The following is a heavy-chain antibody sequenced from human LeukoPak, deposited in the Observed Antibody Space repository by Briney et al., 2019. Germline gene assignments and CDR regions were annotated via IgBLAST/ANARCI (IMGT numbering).Heavy chain of an antibody. CDR1: GFTFSSSW. D-gene: IGHD1-26*01. J-gene: IGHJ4*02. CDR2: ISSDGSDI. V-gene: IGHV3-74*01. Sequence: GGSLRLSCAVSGFTFSSSWMHWVRQAPGRGLVWVSRISSDGSDIFYADSVKGRFTISRDNSKNMLYLQMNSLRAEDTAVYYCARDKGAATEERSDYWGQGTLVTVSS. CDR3: ARDKGAATEERSDY.